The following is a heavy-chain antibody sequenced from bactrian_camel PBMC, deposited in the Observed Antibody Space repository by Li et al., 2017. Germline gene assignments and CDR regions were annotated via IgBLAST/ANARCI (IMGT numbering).Heavy chain of an antibody. V-gene: IGHV3S53*01. J-gene: IGHJ4*01. D-gene: IGHD2*01. Sequence: VQLVESGGASVQAGGSLKLSCAASGYNFRNCQMGWYRQAPGNESEMVSIINKDGATRYADSVKDRFTISQDSTKVTLYLNMSNLRSEDTAVYYCAAGQVDDGGYCFFSIRGQGTQVTVS. CDR1: GYNFRNCQ. CDR3: AAGQVDDGGYCFFSI. CDR2: INKDGAT.